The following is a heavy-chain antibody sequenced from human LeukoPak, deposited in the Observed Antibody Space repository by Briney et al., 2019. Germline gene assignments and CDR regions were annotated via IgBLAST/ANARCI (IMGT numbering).Heavy chain of an antibody. V-gene: IGHV3-30*18. J-gene: IGHJ4*02. Sequence: GGSLRLSCAASGFTFSHYGMHWVRQAPGKGLEWVAVISYDGSNKYYADSVKGRFTISRDNSKNTLYLQMNSLRAEDTAVYYCAKDRSYAGTSFDYWGQGTLVTVSS. CDR2: ISYDGSNK. CDR3: AKDRSYAGTSFDY. CDR1: GFTFSHYG. D-gene: IGHD4-23*01.